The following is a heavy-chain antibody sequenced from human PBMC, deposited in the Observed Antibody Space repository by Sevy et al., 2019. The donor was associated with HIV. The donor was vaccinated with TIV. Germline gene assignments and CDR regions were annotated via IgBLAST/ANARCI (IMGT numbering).Heavy chain of an antibody. Sequence: GGSLRLSCEVSGSTFKNHGMHWVRQAPGKGLEWLAAIRSDDTAVDYAASVKGRFTISRDIFKNMLYLQMNSLRVEDTAVYYCAKWSGDYPLYYCDFWGQGTLVTVSS. CDR1: GSTFKNHG. CDR3: AKWSGDYPLYYCDF. J-gene: IGHJ4*02. CDR2: IRSDDTAV. V-gene: IGHV3-30*02. D-gene: IGHD2-21*02.